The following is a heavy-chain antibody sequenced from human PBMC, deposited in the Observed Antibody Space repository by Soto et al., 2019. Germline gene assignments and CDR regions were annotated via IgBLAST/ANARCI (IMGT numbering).Heavy chain of an antibody. V-gene: IGHV3-30-3*01. CDR2: ISYDGSNK. Sequence: QVQLVESGGGVVQPGRSLRLSCAASGFTFSSYAMHWVRQAPGKGLEWVAVISYDGSNKYYADSVKGRFTISRDNSKNPLYLQMNSLRAGDTAVYYCARDSYGLDYWGQGTLVTVSS. D-gene: IGHD5-18*01. J-gene: IGHJ4*02. CDR1: GFTFSSYA. CDR3: ARDSYGLDY.